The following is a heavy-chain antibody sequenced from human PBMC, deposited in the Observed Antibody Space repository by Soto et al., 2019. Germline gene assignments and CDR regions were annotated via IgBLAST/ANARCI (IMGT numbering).Heavy chain of an antibody. CDR1: GGTFSSFT. CDR2: FMPILGAA. J-gene: IGHJ3*02. Sequence: SVKVSCKASGGTFSSFTVNWVRQAPGQGLEWMGGFMPILGAANYAPKFQGRVTIIADESTNTGYMELSSLRSEDTAVYYCARGNAFDIWGQGTMVTVSS. V-gene: IGHV1-69*13. CDR3: ARGNAFDI.